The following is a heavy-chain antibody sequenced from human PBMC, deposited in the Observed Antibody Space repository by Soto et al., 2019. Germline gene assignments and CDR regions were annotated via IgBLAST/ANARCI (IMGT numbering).Heavy chain of an antibody. CDR2: ISGSGGNT. V-gene: IGHV3-23*01. CDR3: AKDCGSLSCQRT. D-gene: IGHD2-21*01. CDR1: GFTFSSYA. J-gene: IGHJ4*02. Sequence: PGGSLRLSCTASGFTFSSYAMSWVRQAPGKGLEWVSAISGSGGNTYYADSVKGRFTISRDNSKNTLYLQMNSLRAEDTAVYYCAKDCGSLSCQRTWGQGILVTVSS.